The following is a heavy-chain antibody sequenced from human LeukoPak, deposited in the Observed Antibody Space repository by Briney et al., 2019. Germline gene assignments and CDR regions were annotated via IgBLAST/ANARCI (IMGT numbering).Heavy chain of an antibody. CDR2: IDYSGST. Sequence: PSETLSLTCTVSGGSLSSYYWSWIRQPPGKGLEWIGYIDYSGSTNYNPSLKSRVTISVDMSKSQFSLKLSSVTAADTAVYYCATEGSGSYIGYWGQGTLVTVSS. D-gene: IGHD3-10*01. CDR3: ATEGSGSYIGY. CDR1: GGSLSSYY. V-gene: IGHV4-59*01. J-gene: IGHJ4*02.